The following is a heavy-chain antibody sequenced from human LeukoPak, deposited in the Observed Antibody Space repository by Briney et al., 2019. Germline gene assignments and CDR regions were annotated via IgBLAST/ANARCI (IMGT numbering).Heavy chain of an antibody. Sequence: GGSLRLSCAASGFTFSSFGMSWVRQAPGKGLEWVSAISGSGGSTYYADSVKGRFTISRDDSKNTLYLQMNSLRAEDTAVYYCAKDHDSSAYYAREWFDPWGQGTLVTVSS. CDR3: AKDHDSSAYYAREWFDP. V-gene: IGHV3-23*01. J-gene: IGHJ5*02. CDR1: GFTFSSFG. D-gene: IGHD3-22*01. CDR2: ISGSGGST.